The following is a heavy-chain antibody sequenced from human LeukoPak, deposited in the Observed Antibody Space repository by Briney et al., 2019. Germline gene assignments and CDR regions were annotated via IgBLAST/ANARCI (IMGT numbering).Heavy chain of an antibody. Sequence: PGGSLRLSCAASGFSFSSYAMSWVRQAPGKGLEWVSAIVGSGGNMYYADSVKGRFTISRDNFKSTLYLQMNSLRAEDTAVYYCAKGLAWDSTSCSDWGQGTLVTVSS. CDR1: GFSFSSYA. V-gene: IGHV3-23*01. CDR3: AKGLAWDSTSCSD. J-gene: IGHJ4*02. D-gene: IGHD2-2*01. CDR2: IVGSGGNM.